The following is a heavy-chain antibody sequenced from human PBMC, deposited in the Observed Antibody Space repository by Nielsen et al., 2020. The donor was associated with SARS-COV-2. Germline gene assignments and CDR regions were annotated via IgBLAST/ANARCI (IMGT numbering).Heavy chain of an antibody. V-gene: IGHV3-48*03. Sequence: WIRQPPGKGLEWVSYISSSGSTIYYADSVKGRFTISRDNAKNSLYLQMNSLRAEDTAVYYCARGQGLEWLRYHYYGMDVWGQGTTVTVSS. CDR3: ARGQGLEWLRYHYYGMDV. CDR2: ISSSGSTI. D-gene: IGHD3-3*01. J-gene: IGHJ6*02.